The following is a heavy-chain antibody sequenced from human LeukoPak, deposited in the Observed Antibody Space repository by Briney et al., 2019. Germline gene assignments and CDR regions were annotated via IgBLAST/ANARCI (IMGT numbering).Heavy chain of an antibody. CDR1: GYTFTGYY. Sequence: ASVKVSCKASGYTFTGYYIHWMRQAPGQGLEWMGWINPNSGGTNYAQKFQGRVTMTRDTSISTAYMELSRLRSDDTAVYYCAREAGYYDSSGYYPFDYWGQGTLVTVSS. CDR2: INPNSGGT. D-gene: IGHD3-22*01. J-gene: IGHJ4*02. CDR3: AREAGYYDSSGYYPFDY. V-gene: IGHV1-2*02.